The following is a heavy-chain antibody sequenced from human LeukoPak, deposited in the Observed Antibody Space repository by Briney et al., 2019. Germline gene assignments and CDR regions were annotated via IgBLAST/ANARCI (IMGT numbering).Heavy chain of an antibody. CDR3: ARHTYYYDSSGYYSSGAFDI. CDR2: IYYSGST. CDR1: GGSISSSSYY. V-gene: IGHV4-39*01. J-gene: IGHJ3*02. D-gene: IGHD3-22*01. Sequence: PSETLSLTCTVSGGSISSSSYYWGWIRQPPGKGLEWIGSIYYSGSTYYNPSLKSRVTTSVDTSKNQFSLKLSSVTAADTAVYYCARHTYYYDSSGYYSSGAFDIWGQGTMVTVSS.